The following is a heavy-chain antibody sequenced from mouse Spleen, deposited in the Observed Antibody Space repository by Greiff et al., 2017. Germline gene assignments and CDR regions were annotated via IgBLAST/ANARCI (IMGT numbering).Heavy chain of an antibody. CDR2: YPGSGNTY. J-gene: IGHJ2*01. D-gene: IGHD1-1*01. Sequence: VQLQQSGPELVKPGASVKMSCKASGYTFTDYYMHWVKQKPGKGLEWIGEIYPGSGNTYYNEKFKGKATLTADTSSSTAYMQLSSLTSEDSAVYFCARVYYYGSSRGYWGQGTTLTVSS. CDR3: RVYYYGSSRGY. V-gene: IGHV1-83*01. CDR1: YTFTDYYM.